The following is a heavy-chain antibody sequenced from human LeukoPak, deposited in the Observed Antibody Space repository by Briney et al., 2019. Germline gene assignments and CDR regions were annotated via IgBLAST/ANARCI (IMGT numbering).Heavy chain of an antibody. V-gene: IGHV3-48*03. CDR3: ARAGDKGSVDY. Sequence: GGSLRLSCAASAFTFSSYEMNWVRQAPGKGLEWVSYIDSRGSTIYYADSVKGRFTTSRDNAKNSLYLQMNSLRAEDTAVYYCARAGDKGSVDYWGQGTLVTVSS. CDR1: AFTFSSYE. J-gene: IGHJ4*02. D-gene: IGHD7-27*01. CDR2: IDSRGSTI.